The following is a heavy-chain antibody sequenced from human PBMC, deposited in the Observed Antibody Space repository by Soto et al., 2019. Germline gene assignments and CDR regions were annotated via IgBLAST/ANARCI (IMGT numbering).Heavy chain of an antibody. CDR1: GGTFSSYA. V-gene: IGHV1-69*13. Sequence: GASVKVSCKASGGTFSSYAISWVRQAPGQGLEWMGGIIPIFGTANYARKFQGRVTITADESTSTAYMELSSLRSEDTAVYYCARVREGYFDYWGQGTLVTVSS. CDR3: ARVREGYFDY. J-gene: IGHJ4*02. CDR2: IIPIFGTA. D-gene: IGHD3-3*01.